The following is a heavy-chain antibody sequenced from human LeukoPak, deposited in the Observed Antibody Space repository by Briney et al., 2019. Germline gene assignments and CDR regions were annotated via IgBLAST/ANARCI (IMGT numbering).Heavy chain of an antibody. Sequence: GGSLRLSCAASGFTFGTSAMSWVRQAPGKGPGWVSTFGRSGSDTYYSDSVKGLFTIFRDHSKHTLYLQMTRLRAEDTAVYYCAKGSLGSWYYFDYWGQGTLVTVSS. CDR2: FGRSGSDT. V-gene: IGHV3-23*01. D-gene: IGHD6-13*01. J-gene: IGHJ4*02. CDR1: GFTFGTSA. CDR3: AKGSLGSWYYFDY.